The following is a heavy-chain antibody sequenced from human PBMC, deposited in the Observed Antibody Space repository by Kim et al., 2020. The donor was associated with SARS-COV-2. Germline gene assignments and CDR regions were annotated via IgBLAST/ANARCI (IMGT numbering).Heavy chain of an antibody. CDR1: GYTFTSYG. Sequence: ASVKVSCKASGYTFTSYGISWVRQAPGQGLEWMGWISAYNGNTNYAQKLQGRVTMTTDTSTSTAYMELRSLRSDDTAVYYCARTLRFGELAYYYYGMDVWGQGTTVTVSS. CDR3: ARTLRFGELAYYYYGMDV. V-gene: IGHV1-18*01. D-gene: IGHD3-10*01. CDR2: ISAYNGNT. J-gene: IGHJ6*02.